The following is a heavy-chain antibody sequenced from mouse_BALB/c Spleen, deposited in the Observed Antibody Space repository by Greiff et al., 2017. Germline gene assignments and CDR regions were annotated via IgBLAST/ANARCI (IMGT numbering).Heavy chain of an antibody. CDR3: ARGDYYGKDFDV. CDR2: ISSGSSTI. D-gene: IGHD2-1*01. Sequence: EVQLVESGGGLVQPGGSRKLSCAASGFTFSSFGMHWVRQAPEKGLEWVAYISSGSSTIYYADTVKGRFTISRDNPKNTLFLQMTSLRSEDTAMYYCARGDYYGKDFDVWGAGTTVTVSS. CDR1: GFTFSSFG. V-gene: IGHV5-17*02. J-gene: IGHJ1*01.